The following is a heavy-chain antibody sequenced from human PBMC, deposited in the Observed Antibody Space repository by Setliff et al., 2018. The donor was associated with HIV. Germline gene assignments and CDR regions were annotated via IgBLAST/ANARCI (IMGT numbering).Heavy chain of an antibody. V-gene: IGHV3-30*02. CDR1: GFTFRNYG. D-gene: IGHD4-17*01. J-gene: IGHJ4*02. CDR2: IRYDGSNI. Sequence: AGGSLRLSCAASGFTFRNYGIHWVRQAPGKGLEWVAFIRYDGSNIYYADSVRGRFAISRDNGKKSLYLQMDSLRDEDTAVYYCAREKFENGDYEFVSTFDSWGQGTLVTVSS. CDR3: AREKFENGDYEFVSTFDS.